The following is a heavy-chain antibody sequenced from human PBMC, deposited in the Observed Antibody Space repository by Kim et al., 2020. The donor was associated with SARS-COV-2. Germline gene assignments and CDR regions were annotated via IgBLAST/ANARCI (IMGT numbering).Heavy chain of an antibody. V-gene: IGHV3-66*02. J-gene: IGHJ5*02. CDR3: AKDPGHSTGVDFDP. Sequence: GGSLRLSCAASGFIVSNNFMTWVRQAPGKGLEWVAGIHSGGTTYYEDSVKGRFTISRDNSKNTLFLQMNTLRAEDTAVYHCAKDPGHSTGVDFDPWGQGILVTVAS. CDR2: IHSGGTT. D-gene: IGHD5-12*01. CDR1: GFIVSNNF.